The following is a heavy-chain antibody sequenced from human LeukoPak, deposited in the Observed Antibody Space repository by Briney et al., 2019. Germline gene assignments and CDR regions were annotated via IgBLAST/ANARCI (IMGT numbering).Heavy chain of an antibody. V-gene: IGHV1-69*05. CDR1: GGTFSSYA. Sequence: SVKVSCKASGGTFSSYAISWVRQAPGQGLEWMGGVIPIFGTANYAQKFQGRVTITTDESTSTAYMELSSLRSEATAVYYCARVGEYSSLRGYYYYMDVWGKGTTVSVSS. CDR2: VIPIFGTA. D-gene: IGHD6-6*01. J-gene: IGHJ6*03. CDR3: ARVGEYSSLRGYYYYMDV.